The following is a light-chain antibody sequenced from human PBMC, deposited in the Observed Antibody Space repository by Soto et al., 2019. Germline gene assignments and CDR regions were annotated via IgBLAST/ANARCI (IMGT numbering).Light chain of an antibody. Sequence: IHMTQSPSTLSPSIVGKGAITFRASQSINNRLAWYQQMPGKAPNLLIYDDSSLESGVPSRFRGSGSETEFTLTISGLKPDDFATYYCQQFIDGWTFGQGTKVDI. J-gene: IGKJ1*01. CDR2: DDS. V-gene: IGKV1-5*01. CDR1: QSINNR. CDR3: QQFIDGWT.